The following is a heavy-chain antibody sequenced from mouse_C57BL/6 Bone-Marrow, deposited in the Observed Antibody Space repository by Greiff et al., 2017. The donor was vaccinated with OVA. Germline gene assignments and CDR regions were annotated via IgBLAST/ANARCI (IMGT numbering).Heavy chain of an antibody. CDR2: IHPSDSDT. D-gene: IGHD2-10*02. V-gene: IGHV1-74*01. Sequence: QVQLKQPGAELVKPGASVKVSCKASGYTFTSYWMHWVKQRPGQGLEWIGRIHPSDSDTNYNQKFKGKATLTVDKSSSTAFIQLSSLTSEESAVYYCEIRGVWLGDYYFDYWGQGTTLTVSS. J-gene: IGHJ2*01. CDR3: EIRGVWLGDYYFDY. CDR1: GYTFTSYW.